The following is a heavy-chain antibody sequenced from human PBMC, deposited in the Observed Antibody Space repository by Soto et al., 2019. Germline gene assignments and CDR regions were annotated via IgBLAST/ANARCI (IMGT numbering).Heavy chain of an antibody. CDR3: AQDFWVPLTTGVTPVDY. V-gene: IGHV3-30*18. J-gene: IGHJ4*01. CDR1: GFTFSSYG. D-gene: IGHD4-17*01. Sequence: GSLRLSCAASGFTFSSYGMHWVRQAPGKGLEWVAVISYDGSNKYYADSVKGRFTISRDNSKDTLYLQMNSLRAEDTAVYYCAQDFWVPLTTGVTPVDYWGHGSLVTVSA. CDR2: ISYDGSNK.